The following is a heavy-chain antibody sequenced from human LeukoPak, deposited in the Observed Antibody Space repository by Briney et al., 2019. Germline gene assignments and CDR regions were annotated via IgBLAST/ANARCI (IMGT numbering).Heavy chain of an antibody. Sequence: PGGSLRLCCAASGFTFSSYWMSWVRQAPGKGLEWVANIKQDGSEKYYVDSVKGRFTISRDNAKNSLYLQMNSLRAEDTAVYYCARLQIAGTDYFDYWGQGTLVTVSS. CDR1: GFTFSSYW. CDR3: ARLQIAGTDYFDY. J-gene: IGHJ4*02. D-gene: IGHD6-13*01. CDR2: IKQDGSEK. V-gene: IGHV3-7*01.